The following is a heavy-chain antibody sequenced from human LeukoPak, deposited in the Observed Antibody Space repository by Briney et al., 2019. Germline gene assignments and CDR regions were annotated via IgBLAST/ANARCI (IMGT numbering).Heavy chain of an antibody. Sequence: GGSLRLSCAASWFTVSSNYMSWVRQAPGKGLEWVSVIYSDGSTYYADSVKGRFTISRDNSKNTLYLQMNNLRAEDTAVYYCARAAYDSNGYTANHDYWGQGTLVTVSS. CDR2: IYSDGST. D-gene: IGHD3-22*01. V-gene: IGHV3-53*01. J-gene: IGHJ4*02. CDR3: ARAAYDSNGYTANHDY. CDR1: WFTVSSNY.